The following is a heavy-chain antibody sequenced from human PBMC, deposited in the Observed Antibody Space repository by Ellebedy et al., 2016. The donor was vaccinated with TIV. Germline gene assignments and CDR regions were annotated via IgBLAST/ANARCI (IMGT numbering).Heavy chain of an antibody. Sequence: SETLSLXCTVSGVSISSNNWWSWVRQSPGNGLEWIGDMFHNGRTNYNPSLKSRVTISVEKSKNQFSLLLTSVTAADTAVYYCARMLTGYFNQYYDGMGVWGQGTTVTVSS. CDR2: MFHNGRT. D-gene: IGHD3-9*01. V-gene: IGHV4-4*02. J-gene: IGHJ6*02. CDR3: ARMLTGYFNQYYDGMGV. CDR1: GVSISSNNW.